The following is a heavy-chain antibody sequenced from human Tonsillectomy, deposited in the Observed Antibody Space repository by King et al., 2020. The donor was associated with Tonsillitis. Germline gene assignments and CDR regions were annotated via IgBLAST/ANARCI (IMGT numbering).Heavy chain of an antibody. CDR3: ARVGSKQWLVPDYFDY. CDR1: GFTFDDNG. D-gene: IGHD6-19*01. V-gene: IGHV3-20*04. Sequence: EVQLVESGGGVVRPGGSLRLSCAASGFTFDDNGMSWVRQAPGKGPEWVSGINWNGGSTGYADSVKGRFTISRDNAKNSLYLQMNSLRAEDTALYYCARVGSKQWLVPDYFDYWGQGTLVTVSS. CDR2: INWNGGST. J-gene: IGHJ4*02.